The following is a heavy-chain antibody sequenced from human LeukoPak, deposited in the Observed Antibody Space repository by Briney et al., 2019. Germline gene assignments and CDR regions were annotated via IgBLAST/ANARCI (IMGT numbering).Heavy chain of an antibody. V-gene: IGHV1-2*02. CDR1: GGTFSSYA. J-gene: IGHJ6*03. D-gene: IGHD1-26*01. CDR2: INPNSGGT. CDR3: ARGSGSLGYYYYYMDV. Sequence: ASVKVSCKASGGTFSSYAISCVRQAPGQGLEWMGWINPNSGGTNYAQKFQGRVTMTRDTSISTAYMELSRLRSDDTAVYYCARGSGSLGYYYYYMDVWGKGTTVTVSS.